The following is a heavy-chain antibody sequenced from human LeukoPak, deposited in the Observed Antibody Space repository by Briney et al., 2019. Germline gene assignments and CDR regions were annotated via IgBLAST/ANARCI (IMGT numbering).Heavy chain of an antibody. D-gene: IGHD2-2*01. CDR1: GYTFTSYD. Sequence: GASVRVSCKTSGYTFTSYDINWVRQATGQGLEWMGWMNPNSGNTGYAQKFQGRVTMTRNTSISTAYMELSSLRSEDTAVYYCASPHCSSTDCHPPEWFDPWGQGTLVTVSS. J-gene: IGHJ5*02. V-gene: IGHV1-8*01. CDR3: ASPHCSSTDCHPPEWFDP. CDR2: MNPNSGNT.